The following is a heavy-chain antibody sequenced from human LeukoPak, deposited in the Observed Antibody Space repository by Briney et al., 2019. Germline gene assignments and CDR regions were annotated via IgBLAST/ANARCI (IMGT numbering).Heavy chain of an antibody. Sequence: PSETLFLTCGVYGGSFSGYFWIWIRQPPGKGLEWIGEIGLDGSITYNPSLKSRVTISVDTSKTQFSLKLTSVAAADTAAYYCVRRRKSNDNWGQGTLVTVSS. CDR2: IGLDGSI. V-gene: IGHV4-34*01. D-gene: IGHD1-14*01. CDR3: VRRRKSNDN. CDR1: GGSFSGYF. J-gene: IGHJ4*02.